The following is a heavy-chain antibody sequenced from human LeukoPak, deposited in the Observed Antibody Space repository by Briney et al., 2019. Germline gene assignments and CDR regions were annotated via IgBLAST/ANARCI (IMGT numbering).Heavy chain of an antibody. CDR1: AFTFSTYA. Sequence: GGSLRLSCAASAFTFSTYAMIWVRQAPGKGLEWVSGISGSGGSSFYADSVKGRFTISRDNAKNSLYLQMNSLRDEDTAVYYCARDSLYGDPFFDYWGQGTLVTVSS. V-gene: IGHV3-23*01. CDR3: ARDSLYGDPFFDY. CDR2: ISGSGGSS. J-gene: IGHJ4*02. D-gene: IGHD2-21*02.